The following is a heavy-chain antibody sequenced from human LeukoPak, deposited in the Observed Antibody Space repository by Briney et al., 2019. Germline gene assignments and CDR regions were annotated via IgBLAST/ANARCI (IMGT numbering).Heavy chain of an antibody. Sequence: PSETLSLTCTVSGGSMSTYYWSWIRQPPGKGLEWIGYIYYSGSTNYNPSLKSRVTISVDTSKNQFSLKLSSVTAADTAVYYCARGKLRFLEWLPRRRYYYYYYMDVWGKGTTVTASS. CDR3: ARGKLRFLEWLPRRRYYYYYYMDV. V-gene: IGHV4-59*12. J-gene: IGHJ6*03. CDR2: IYYSGST. CDR1: GGSMSTYY. D-gene: IGHD3-3*01.